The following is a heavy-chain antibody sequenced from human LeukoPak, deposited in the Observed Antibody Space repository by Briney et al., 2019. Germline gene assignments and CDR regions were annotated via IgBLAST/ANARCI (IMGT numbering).Heavy chain of an antibody. V-gene: IGHV3-74*01. CDR3: ARGPNSNWSGLDF. Sequence: GGSLRLSCTASGFSFSGHWMHWACQLPGKGLVWVSRISPTGSTTSYADSVKGRFTVSRDNAKNTLYLQVNNLRAEDTAVYYCARGPNSNWSGLDFWGQGTLLTVSS. D-gene: IGHD6-6*01. CDR1: GFSFSGHW. J-gene: IGHJ4*02. CDR2: ISPTGSTT.